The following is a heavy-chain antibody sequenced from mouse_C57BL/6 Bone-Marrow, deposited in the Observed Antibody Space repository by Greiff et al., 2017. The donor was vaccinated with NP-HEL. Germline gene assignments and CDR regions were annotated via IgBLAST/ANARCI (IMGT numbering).Heavy chain of an antibody. D-gene: IGHD2-4*01. V-gene: IGHV1-59*01. CDR2: IDPSDSYT. J-gene: IGHJ2*01. Sequence: QVQLQQPGAELVRPGTSVKLSCKASGYTFTSYWMHWVKQRPGQGLEWIGVIDPSDSYTNYNQKFKGKATLTVDTSSSTAYMQLSSLTSEDSAVYYCARFDYPGYWGQGTTLTVSS. CDR1: GYTFTSYW. CDR3: ARFDYPGY.